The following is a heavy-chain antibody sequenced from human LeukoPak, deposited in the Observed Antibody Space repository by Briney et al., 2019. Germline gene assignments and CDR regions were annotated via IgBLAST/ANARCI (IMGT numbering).Heavy chain of an antibody. CDR1: GFTFSSYG. J-gene: IGHJ4*02. V-gene: IGHV3-30*18. D-gene: IGHD5-24*01. CDR3: AKVIAMGSELDY. CDR2: ISYDGSNK. Sequence: GGSLRLSCAASGFTFSSYGMHWVRQAPGKGLEGVAVISYDGSNKYYADSVKGRFTISRENDKNTLYLQMNSLRAEDTAVYYCAKVIAMGSELDYWGQGTLVTVSS.